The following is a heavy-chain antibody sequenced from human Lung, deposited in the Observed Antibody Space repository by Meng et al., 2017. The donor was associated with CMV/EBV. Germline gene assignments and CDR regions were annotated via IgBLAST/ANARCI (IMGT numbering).Heavy chain of an antibody. J-gene: IGHJ4*02. D-gene: IGHD3-3*01. CDR2: ISPSGGTT. CDR1: GFTFSSYP. CDR3: AKAPSRFLKLLIQGRG. V-gene: IGHV3-23*01. Sequence: GEXXKISCEASGFTFSSYPMNWVRRAPGKGLEWVSTISPSGGTTYYADSVKGRFTVSRDNSKNTLYLEMTSLRAEDTAIYYCAKAPSRFLKLLIQGRGWGQGXLVTVSS.